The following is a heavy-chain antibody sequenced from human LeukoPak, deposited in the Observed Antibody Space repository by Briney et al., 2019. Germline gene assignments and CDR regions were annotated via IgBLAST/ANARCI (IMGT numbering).Heavy chain of an antibody. CDR3: ARGTGLWLQFQN. V-gene: IGHV1-8*01. J-gene: IGHJ4*02. Sequence: ASVKVSCKASGYTFTSYDINWVRQATGQGLEWMGWMNPNSGNTGYAQKFQGRVTMTRNTSISTAYMELSSLRSEATAVYYCARGTGLWLQFQNWGQGTLVTVSS. D-gene: IGHD5-24*01. CDR1: GYTFTSYD. CDR2: MNPNSGNT.